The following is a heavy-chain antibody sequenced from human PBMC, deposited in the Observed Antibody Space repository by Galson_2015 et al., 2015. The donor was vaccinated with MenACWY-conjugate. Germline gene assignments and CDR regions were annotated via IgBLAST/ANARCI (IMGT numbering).Heavy chain of an antibody. Sequence: QSGAEVKKPGESLKISCTGSGYSFTSYWIGWVRQMPGKGLEWMGIIYPGDSDTRYSPSFQGQVTISADKSISTAYLQWSSLKASDTAMYYCARRDCSSTSCYWYFDLWGRGTLVTVSS. D-gene: IGHD2-2*01. V-gene: IGHV5-51*01. CDR2: IYPGDSDT. CDR3: ARRDCSSTSCYWYFDL. J-gene: IGHJ2*01. CDR1: GYSFTSYW.